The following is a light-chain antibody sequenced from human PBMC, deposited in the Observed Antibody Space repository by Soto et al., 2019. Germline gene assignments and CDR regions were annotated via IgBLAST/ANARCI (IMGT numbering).Light chain of an antibody. J-gene: IGLJ3*02. Sequence: QSVLTQPPSASGTPGQRVTISCSGSSSNIGSNYVYWYQQLPGTAPKLLIYRNNQRPSGVPDRFSGSKSGTSASLAISGLRSEDEADYYCAAWDDSLSALVFGRGTKLTVL. CDR3: AAWDDSLSALV. CDR2: RNN. CDR1: SSNIGSNY. V-gene: IGLV1-47*01.